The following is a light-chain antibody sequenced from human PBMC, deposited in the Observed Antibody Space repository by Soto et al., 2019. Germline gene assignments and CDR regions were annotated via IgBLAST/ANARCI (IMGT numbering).Light chain of an antibody. Sequence: EIVLTQSPDTLSLSPGERATLSCRASQNIYINSLAWYQQRPGQAPRLLSYGGSTRATAVPDRFIGSGSGTDFALTISRLEPEDFAVYYCQQYGAPPLTFCPGTKVD. V-gene: IGKV3-20*01. CDR2: GGS. CDR1: QNIYINS. CDR3: QQYGAPPLT. J-gene: IGKJ3*01.